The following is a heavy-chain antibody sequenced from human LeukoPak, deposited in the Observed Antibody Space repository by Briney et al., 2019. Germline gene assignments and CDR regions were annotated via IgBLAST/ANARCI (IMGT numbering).Heavy chain of an antibody. CDR2: MSADGTTT. CDR1: GFIFSNHA. J-gene: IGHJ4*02. Sequence: PGGSLRLSCSASGFIFSNHAIHWVRQAPGKGLEYVSAMSADGTTTDYADSVKGRFSISRDVSKNTVYLQMGSLRVEDTAIYHCAKGLTVCTDMFARCYDHWGRGSRVTVSS. D-gene: IGHD2-8*02. V-gene: IGHV3-64D*06. CDR3: AKGLTVCTDMFARCYDH.